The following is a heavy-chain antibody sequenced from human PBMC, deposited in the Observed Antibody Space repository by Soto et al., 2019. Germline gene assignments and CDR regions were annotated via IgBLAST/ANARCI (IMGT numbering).Heavy chain of an antibody. Sequence: GGSLRLSCAASGFTFSDYYMSWIRQAPGKGLEWVSYISSSGSTIYYADSVKGRFTISRDNAKNSLYLQMNSLRAEDTAVYYCARVGRRAMVRGVKCYYYGMDVWGQGTTVTVSS. CDR1: GFTFSDYY. D-gene: IGHD3-10*01. J-gene: IGHJ6*02. CDR2: ISSSGSTI. V-gene: IGHV3-11*01. CDR3: ARVGRRAMVRGVKCYYYGMDV.